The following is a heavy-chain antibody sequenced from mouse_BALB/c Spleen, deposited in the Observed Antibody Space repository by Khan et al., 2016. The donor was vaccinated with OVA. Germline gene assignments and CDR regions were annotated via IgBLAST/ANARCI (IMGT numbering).Heavy chain of an antibody. D-gene: IGHD2-10*02. CDR3: ARAVYGSFAY. Sequence: QVQLQQSGPELVKPGASVRISCKASGYTFTSYFIHWVKQRPGQGLEWIGWIYPGNVNTEYNERFTGKATLTADKSSSTTYMQLSSLTSEDAAVYFCARAVYGSFAYWGQGTLVTVSA. CDR2: IYPGNVNT. V-gene: IGHV1S56*01. J-gene: IGHJ3*01. CDR1: GYTFTSYF.